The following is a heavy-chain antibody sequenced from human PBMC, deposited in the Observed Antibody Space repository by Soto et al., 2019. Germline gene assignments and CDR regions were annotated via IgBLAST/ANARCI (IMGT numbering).Heavy chain of an antibody. J-gene: IGHJ6*02. CDR2: IYTSGST. D-gene: IGHD4-17*01. CDR3: AREWGNYGDYYKYYYYGMDV. V-gene: IGHV4-4*07. CDR1: GGSISSYY. Sequence: ETLSLTCTVSGGSISSYYWSWIRQPAGKGLEWIGRIYTSGSTNYNPSLKSRVTMSVDTSKNQFSLKLSSVTAADTAVYYCAREWGNYGDYYKYYYYGMDVWGQGTTVTVSS.